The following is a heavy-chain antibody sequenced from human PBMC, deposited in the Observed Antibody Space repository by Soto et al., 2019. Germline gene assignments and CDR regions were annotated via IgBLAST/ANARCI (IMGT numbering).Heavy chain of an antibody. J-gene: IGHJ5*02. CDR3: AKDDWFGELFNWFDP. V-gene: IGHV3-23*01. CDR2: ISGSGGST. D-gene: IGHD3-10*01. Sequence: EVQLLESGGGLVQPGGSLRLSCAASGFTFSSYAMSWVRQAPGKGLEWVAGISGSGGSTYYADSVKGRFTISRDNSKNTLYLQMNSLRAEDTAVYYCAKDDWFGELFNWFDPWGQGTLVTVSS. CDR1: GFTFSSYA.